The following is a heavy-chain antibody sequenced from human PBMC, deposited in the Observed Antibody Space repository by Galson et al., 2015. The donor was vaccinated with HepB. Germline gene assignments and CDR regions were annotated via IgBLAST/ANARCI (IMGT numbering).Heavy chain of an antibody. J-gene: IGHJ3*02. D-gene: IGHD3-10*01. CDR2: ISSSSSSI. Sequence: SLRLSCAACGFTFSSSSLNWVRQARGTGLEWVSYISSSSSSIYYADSVKGRFTISRDNAKNSLYLQMNSLRDEDTAVYYCARPSAWGTYYFADAFEIWGQGTMVTVSS. CDR3: ARPSAWGTYYFADAFEI. CDR1: GFTFSSSS. V-gene: IGHV3-48*02.